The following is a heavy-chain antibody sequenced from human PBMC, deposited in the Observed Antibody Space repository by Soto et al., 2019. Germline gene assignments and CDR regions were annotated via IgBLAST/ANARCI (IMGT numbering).Heavy chain of an antibody. Sequence: GGSLRLSCAASGFTFSSYGMHWVRQAPGKGLEWVAVISYDGSNKYYADSVKGRFTISRDNSKNTLYLQMNSLRAEDAAVYYCSRSLGYFISTSCYDPYYYGMDVWGQGTTVTVSS. V-gene: IGHV3-30*03. CDR1: GFTFSSYG. D-gene: IGHD2-2*01. CDR2: ISYDGSNK. J-gene: IGHJ6*02. CDR3: SRSLGYFISTSCYDPYYYGMDV.